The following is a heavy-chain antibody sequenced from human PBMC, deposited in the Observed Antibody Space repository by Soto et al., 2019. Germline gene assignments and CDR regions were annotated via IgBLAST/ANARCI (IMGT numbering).Heavy chain of an antibody. Sequence: QVQLMQSGAEVKKPGSSVKVSCKASGGTFSTSAISWVRQAPGEGIEWVGGIMPVFATPDYAQKFQGRVTISADESTTTAYLELTILTTDDTAVYYCARDKDRQQLGGNYYYILDVWGQGTAITVSS. J-gene: IGHJ6*02. CDR2: IMPVFATP. D-gene: IGHD3-3*02. CDR1: GGTFSTSA. V-gene: IGHV1-69*12. CDR3: ARDKDRQQLGGNYYYILDV.